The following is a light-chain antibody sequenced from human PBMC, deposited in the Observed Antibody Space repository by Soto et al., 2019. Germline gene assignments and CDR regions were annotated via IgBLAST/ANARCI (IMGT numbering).Light chain of an antibody. J-gene: IGLJ1*01. CDR2: EVS. V-gene: IGLV2-8*01. CDR1: SREVVAYNY. CDR3: TSYAGTYSFFYV. Sequence: QSVLTQPPSASGSPGQSVTIFRTGNSREVVAYNYVSWYQQLPGKAPKLIIYEVSKRPSGVPDRFSGSKSGNTASLTVSGLQAEDEADYYCTSYAGTYSFFYVFGTGTKVTVL.